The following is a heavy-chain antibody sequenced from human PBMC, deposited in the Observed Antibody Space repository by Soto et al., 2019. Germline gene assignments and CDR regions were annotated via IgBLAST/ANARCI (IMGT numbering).Heavy chain of an antibody. Sequence: EVQLVESGGGLVQPGGSLKLSCAASGFIFSGSAIHWVRQASGKGLEWVGRIRSRANNFATSSAASVKGRFTFSRDDSKNTAYLKMNPRNPEDTAVYYCARGQGAAIGDYYSNGMDVWGQGTPVTVPS. V-gene: IGHV3-73*02. D-gene: IGHD2-2*02. CDR2: IRSRANNFAT. CDR1: GFIFSGSA. CDR3: ARGQGAAIGDYYSNGMDV. J-gene: IGHJ6*02.